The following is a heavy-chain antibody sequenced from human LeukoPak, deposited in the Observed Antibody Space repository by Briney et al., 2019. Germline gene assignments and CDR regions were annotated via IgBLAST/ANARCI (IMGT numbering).Heavy chain of an antibody. D-gene: IGHD6-19*01. V-gene: IGHV4-38-2*02. CDR2: IY. CDR1: GYSISSGYY. CDR3: ARDLYSSGWGYFDY. Sequence: SKTLSLTCTISGYSISSGYYWGWIRQPPGKGLEWIGSIYYNPSLKSRVTISLDTSENQFSLKLSSVTAADTAVYYCARDLYSSGWGYFDYWGQGTLVTVSS. J-gene: IGHJ4*02.